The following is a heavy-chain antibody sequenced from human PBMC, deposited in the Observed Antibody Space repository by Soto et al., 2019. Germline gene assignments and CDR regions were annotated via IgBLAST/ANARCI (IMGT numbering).Heavy chain of an antibody. CDR3: TRQSDNSASVD. J-gene: IGHJ4*02. CDR2: IYPGDSET. D-gene: IGHD3-22*01. CDR1: GYSFTSYW. Sequence: EVQLVQSGAEVKKPGESLKITCKASGYSFTSYWIAWVSQMPGKGLEWMGIIYPGDSETRYSPSFQGQVTISADKSINTAYLQWSSLKASDTAMYYCTRQSDNSASVDWGQGTLVTVSS. V-gene: IGHV5-51*01.